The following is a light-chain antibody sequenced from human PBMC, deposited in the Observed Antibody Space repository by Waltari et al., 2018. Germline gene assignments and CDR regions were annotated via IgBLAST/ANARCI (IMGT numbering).Light chain of an antibody. Sequence: QSALTQPASVSGSPGQSITISCTGTSSDVGGYNYVSWYQQHPGNAPKLLIYEVSKRHSGCSNRFSGSTSGNTASLTISGLQAEDEADYYCSSYTSSSLYVFGTGTKVTVL. V-gene: IGLV2-14*01. CDR2: EVS. CDR1: SSDVGGYNY. CDR3: SSYTSSSLYV. J-gene: IGLJ1*01.